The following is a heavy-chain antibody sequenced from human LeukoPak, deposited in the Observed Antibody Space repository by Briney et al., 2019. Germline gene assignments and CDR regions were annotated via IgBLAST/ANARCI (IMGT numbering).Heavy chain of an antibody. CDR1: GYTFTSYD. V-gene: IGHV1-8*01. CDR2: MNPNSGNT. CDR3: ARGTRDCSSSSCYNY. D-gene: IGHD2-2*02. J-gene: IGHJ4*02. Sequence: ASVKVSCKASGYTFTSYDINWVRQASGQGLEWMGWMNPNSGNTGYARKFQGRVTMTRDTSITTAYLELSSLNSEDTAVYYCARGTRDCSSSSCYNYWGQGTLVTVSS.